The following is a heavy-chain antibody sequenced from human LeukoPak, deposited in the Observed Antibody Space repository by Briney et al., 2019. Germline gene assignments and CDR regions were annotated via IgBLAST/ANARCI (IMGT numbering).Heavy chain of an antibody. Sequence: SETLSLTCTVSGAPISNYYWSWIRQPAGKALEWIGRVYTSGSTTYNPSFRSRVTMSVDKSKNELSLKLTSVTAADTAVYYCAGRDYWGQGTLDTVSS. CDR2: VYTSGST. CDR3: AGRDY. J-gene: IGHJ4*02. CDR1: GAPISNYY. V-gene: IGHV4-4*07.